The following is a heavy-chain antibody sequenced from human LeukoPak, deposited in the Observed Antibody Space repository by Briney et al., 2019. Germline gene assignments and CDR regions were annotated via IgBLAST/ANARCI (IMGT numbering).Heavy chain of an antibody. CDR2: IIPIFGTA. CDR3: AREVTMVRGVIINYFDY. CDR1: GYTFTSYG. D-gene: IGHD3-10*01. J-gene: IGHJ4*02. V-gene: IGHV1-69*13. Sequence: SVKVSCKASGYTFTSYGISWVRQAPGQGLEWMGGIIPIFGTANYAQKFQGRVTITADESTSTAYMELSSLRSEDTAVYYCAREVTMVRGVIINYFDYWGQGTLVTVSS.